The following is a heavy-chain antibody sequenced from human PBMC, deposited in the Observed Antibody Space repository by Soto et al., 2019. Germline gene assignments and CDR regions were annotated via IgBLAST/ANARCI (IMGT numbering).Heavy chain of an antibody. D-gene: IGHD2-2*01. CDR2: IYYSGST. Sequence: PSETLSLTCTVSGGSISSGDYYWSWIRQPPGKGLEWIGYIYYSGSTYYNPSLKSRVTISVDTSKNQFSLKLSSVTAADTAVYYCARSPRVPAVGAYFDYWGQGTLVTVSS. J-gene: IGHJ4*02. V-gene: IGHV4-30-4*01. CDR1: GGSISSGDYY. CDR3: ARSPRVPAVGAYFDY.